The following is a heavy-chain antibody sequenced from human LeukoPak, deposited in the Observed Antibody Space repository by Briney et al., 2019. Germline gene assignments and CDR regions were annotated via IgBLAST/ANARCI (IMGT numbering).Heavy chain of an antibody. CDR1: GFTFSSYA. CDR2: ISGSGAST. CDR3: AKLLGYYGSGSYYHLYGMDV. Sequence: QPGGSLRLSCAASGFTFSSYAMSWVRQAPGKGLEWVSAISGSGASTYCADSVRGRFTISRDNSKTTLYLQMNSLRAEDTAEYYCAKLLGYYGSGSYYHLYGMDVWGQGTTVTVSS. J-gene: IGHJ6*02. D-gene: IGHD3-10*01. V-gene: IGHV3-23*01.